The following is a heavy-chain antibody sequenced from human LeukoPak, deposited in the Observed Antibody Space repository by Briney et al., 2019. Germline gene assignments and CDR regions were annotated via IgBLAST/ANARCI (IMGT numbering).Heavy chain of an antibody. D-gene: IGHD3-22*01. CDR1: GFTFSSYA. J-gene: IGHJ3*02. CDR2: ISYDGSNK. CDR3: ARGAVVTMIVVVITSPGAFDI. V-gene: IGHV3-30*04. Sequence: GGSLRPSCAASGFTFSSYAMHWVRQAPGKGLEWVAVISYDGSNKYYADSVKGRFTISRDNSKNTLYLQMNSLRAEDTAVYYCARGAVVTMIVVVITSPGAFDIWGRGTMVTVSS.